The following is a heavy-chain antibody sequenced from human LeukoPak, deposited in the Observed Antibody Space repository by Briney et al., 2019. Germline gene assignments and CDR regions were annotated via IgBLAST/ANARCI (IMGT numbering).Heavy chain of an antibody. V-gene: IGHV1-2*02. CDR1: EYTFTGYY. J-gene: IGHJ3*02. Sequence: ASVKVSCKASEYTFTGYYIHLVRQAPGQGLEWMGWINPYSGGTNYAQKFQDRVTMTRDTSISTVYMELTRLRSDDTAVYYCARDLAFGEMVTNRGAFDIWGQGPMVSVSS. CDR3: ARDLAFGEMVTNRGAFDI. D-gene: IGHD5-24*01. CDR2: INPYSGGT.